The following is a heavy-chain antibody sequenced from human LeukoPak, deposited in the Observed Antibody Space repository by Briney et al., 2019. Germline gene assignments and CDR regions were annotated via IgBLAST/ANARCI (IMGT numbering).Heavy chain of an antibody. CDR2: IYYSGNT. V-gene: IGHV4-39*01. J-gene: IGHJ2*01. Sequence: TSETLSLTCTVSGVSISSSNSYWGWIRQPPGKGLEWIGSIYYSGNTYYNASLKSRVITSIDTSKNLFSLKLSSVTAADTAVYYCARHNLHGQAVIVVAPTPDWYLDLWGRGTLVTVSS. CDR3: ARHNLHGQAVIVVAPTPDWYLDL. D-gene: IGHD2-15*01. CDR1: GVSISSSNSY.